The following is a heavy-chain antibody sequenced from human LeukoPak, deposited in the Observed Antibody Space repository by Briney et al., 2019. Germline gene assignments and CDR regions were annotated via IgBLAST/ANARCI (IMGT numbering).Heavy chain of an antibody. V-gene: IGHV4-59*01. CDR1: GDSISSYY. CDR2: ISYSGST. Sequence: PSETLSLTCTVSGDSISSYYWSWIRQPPGKGLEWIGYISYSGSTKYNPSLKSRVTISVDTSKNQFSLKLNSVTAADTAVYYCARGGAGNCGGACYFNWFDPWGQGTLVTVSS. CDR3: ARGGAGNCGGACYFNWFDP. J-gene: IGHJ5*02. D-gene: IGHD2-21*02.